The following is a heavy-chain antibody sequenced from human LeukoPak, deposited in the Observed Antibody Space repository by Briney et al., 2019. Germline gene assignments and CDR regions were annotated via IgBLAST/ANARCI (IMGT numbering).Heavy chain of an antibody. D-gene: IGHD3-16*01. CDR2: IYSGGRT. CDR1: GFTVSSSY. J-gene: IGHJ4*02. Sequence: GGSLRLSCAASGFTVSSSYMSWVRQAPGKGLEWVSVIYSGGRTSYADSVKGRFTVSRDNYKNTLYLQINSLRAEDTAVYYCAKRARPFGGGFDYWGQGTLVSVSS. V-gene: IGHV3-53*01. CDR3: AKRARPFGGGFDY.